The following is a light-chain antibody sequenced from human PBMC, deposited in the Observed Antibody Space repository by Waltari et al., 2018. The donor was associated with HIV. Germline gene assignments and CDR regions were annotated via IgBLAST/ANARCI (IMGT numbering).Light chain of an antibody. CDR2: DVN. CDR1: SSDVGGYKY. CDR3: CSYAGSYTWV. J-gene: IGLJ3*02. V-gene: IGLV2-11*01. Sequence: SALTQSRSVSGSPGQSVTISCTGTSSDVGGYKYVSWYQQHPGNVPKLMIYDVNKRPSGVPDRFSGSKSANTASLTISGLQAEDEADYYCCSYAGSYTWVFGGGTKLTVL.